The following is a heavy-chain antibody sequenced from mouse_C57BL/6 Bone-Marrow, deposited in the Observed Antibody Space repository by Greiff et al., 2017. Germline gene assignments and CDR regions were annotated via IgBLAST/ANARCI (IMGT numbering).Heavy chain of an antibody. CDR1: GYTFTSYW. Sequence: QVQLKESGAELAKPGASVKLSCKASGYTFTSYWMHWVKQRPGQGLEWIGYINPSSGYTKYNQKFKGKATLTADKSSSTAYMQLSSLTYEDSAVYYCANSCFFDYWGQGTTVTVSS. D-gene: IGHD1-1*01. V-gene: IGHV1-7*01. CDR3: ANSCFFDY. CDR2: INPSSGYT. J-gene: IGHJ2*01.